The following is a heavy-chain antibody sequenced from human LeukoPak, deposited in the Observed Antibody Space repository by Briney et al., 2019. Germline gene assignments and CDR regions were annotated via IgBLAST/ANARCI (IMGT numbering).Heavy chain of an antibody. CDR3: ARDGTTDDAFDI. J-gene: IGHJ3*02. CDR2: ISSSGSTI. Sequence: GGSLRLSCAASAFTFSSYEMIWVRQAPGKGLEWVSYISSSGSTIYYADSVKGRFTISRDNAKNSLYLQMNSLRAEDTAVYYCARDGTTDDAFDIWGQGTMVTVSS. CDR1: AFTFSSYE. V-gene: IGHV3-48*03. D-gene: IGHD4-17*01.